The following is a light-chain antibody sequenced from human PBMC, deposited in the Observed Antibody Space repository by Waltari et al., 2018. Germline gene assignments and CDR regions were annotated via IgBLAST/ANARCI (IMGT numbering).Light chain of an antibody. V-gene: IGLV2-14*02. CDR1: SSDVGCYNL. CDR3: CSYTNTHVV. CDR2: EAS. J-gene: IGLJ2*01. Sequence: QSALTQPASVSGPPGQSITISCTGISSDVGCYNLVSWYQQHPGKAPKLMIYEASKRPSGVSSRFSCSRSGNTPSRTISRLQAEDEGDYYCCSYTNTHVVFGGGTKLTVL.